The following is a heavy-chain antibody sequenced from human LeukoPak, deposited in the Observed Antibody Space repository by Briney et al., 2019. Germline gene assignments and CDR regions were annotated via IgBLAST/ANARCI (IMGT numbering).Heavy chain of an antibody. CDR3: ARVVDCSSTSCYYYFDY. CDR2: IYYSGST. D-gene: IGHD2-2*01. J-gene: IGHJ4*02. Sequence: PSETLSLTCTVSGGSISSYYWSWIRQPPGKGLEWIGYIYYSGSTNYNPSLKSRVTISVDTSKNQFSLKLSSVTAADTAVYYCARVVDCSSTSCYYYFDYWGQGTLVTVSS. V-gene: IGHV4-59*12. CDR1: GGSISSYY.